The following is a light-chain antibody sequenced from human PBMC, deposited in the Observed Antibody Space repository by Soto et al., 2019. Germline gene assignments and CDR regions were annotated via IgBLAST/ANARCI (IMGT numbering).Light chain of an antibody. V-gene: IGKV1-16*02. Sequence: EIEMTQSPSTLSASLGERATISCRASQGISNYLAWYQQKPGQAPKPLIYAASSLPSGVPSKFSGSGSGTDFTLTISSLQTEDFATYYCQQYNSYPLTFGQGTRLEIK. CDR3: QQYNSYPLT. J-gene: IGKJ5*01. CDR1: QGISNY. CDR2: AAS.